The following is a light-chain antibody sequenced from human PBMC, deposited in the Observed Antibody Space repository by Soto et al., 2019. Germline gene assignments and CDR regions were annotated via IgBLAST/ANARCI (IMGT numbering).Light chain of an antibody. CDR3: QKYGSAPWT. Sequence: EIVLTQSPGTLSLSPGERATLSCRASQSVSSSYLAWYQQKPGQAPRLLIYGASSRATGIPDRFSGSGSGKDFTLTSSRMEPEDFAVYYCQKYGSAPWTFGQGTKVEIK. CDR2: GAS. V-gene: IGKV3-20*01. CDR1: QSVSSSY. J-gene: IGKJ1*01.